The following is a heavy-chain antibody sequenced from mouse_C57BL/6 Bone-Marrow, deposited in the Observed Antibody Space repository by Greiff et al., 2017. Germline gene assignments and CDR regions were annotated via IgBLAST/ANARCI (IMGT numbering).Heavy chain of an antibody. D-gene: IGHD1-1*01. CDR2: ISSGGSYT. J-gene: IGHJ2*01. CDR1: GFTFSSYG. CDR3: ARRGVVALDY. Sequence: EVKLMESGGDLVKPGGSLKLSCAASGFTFSSYGMSWVRQTPDKRLEWVATISSGGSYTYYPDSVKGRFTISRDNAKNTLYLQMSRLKSEDTAMYYCARRGVVALDYWGQGTTLTVSS. V-gene: IGHV5-6*02.